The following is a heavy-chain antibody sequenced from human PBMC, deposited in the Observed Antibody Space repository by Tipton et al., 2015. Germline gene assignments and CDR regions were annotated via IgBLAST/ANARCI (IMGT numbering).Heavy chain of an antibody. CDR3: TRDFSRKGMDV. V-gene: IGHV4-4*07. J-gene: IGHJ6*02. Sequence: TLSLTCTVSGVSIVDFYWSWIRQPAGKGLEWIGRVYTTGSTNYNPSLKSRVTMSVETSKNQFSLILSSVTAADTAVYYCTRDFSRKGMDVWGQGTTVTVSS. D-gene: IGHD3-3*01. CDR2: VYTTGST. CDR1: GVSIVDFY.